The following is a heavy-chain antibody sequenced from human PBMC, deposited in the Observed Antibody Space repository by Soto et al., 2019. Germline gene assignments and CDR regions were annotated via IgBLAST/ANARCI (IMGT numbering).Heavy chain of an antibody. CDR3: AREGVAPYYYYGMDV. D-gene: IGHD5-12*01. CDR1: GYTFTSYA. CDR2: INAYNNDT. Sequence: ASVKVSCKISGYTFTSYAMHWVRQAPGQRLEWMGWINAYNNDTKYAQKFQGRVTMTTDTSTSTAHMEVRSLRSDDTAVYYCAREGVAPYYYYGMDVWGQGTPVTVSS. V-gene: IGHV1-3*01. J-gene: IGHJ6*02.